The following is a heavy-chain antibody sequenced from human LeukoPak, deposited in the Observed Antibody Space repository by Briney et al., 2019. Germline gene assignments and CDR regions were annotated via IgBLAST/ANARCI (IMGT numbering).Heavy chain of an antibody. CDR1: GYALTELS. Sequence: GASVKVSCKVSGYALTELSMHWVRQAPGKGLEWMGGFDPEDGETIYAQKFQGRVTITADESTSTAYMELSSLRSEDTAVYYCARDPTTHYDFWSGYPNYYYYMDVWGKGTTVTVSS. CDR3: ARDPTTHYDFWSGYPNYYYYMDV. V-gene: IGHV1-24*01. D-gene: IGHD3-3*01. J-gene: IGHJ6*03. CDR2: FDPEDGET.